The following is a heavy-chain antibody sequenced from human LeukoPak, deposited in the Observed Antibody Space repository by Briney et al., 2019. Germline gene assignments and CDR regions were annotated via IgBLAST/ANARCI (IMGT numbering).Heavy chain of an antibody. V-gene: IGHV1-69*04. D-gene: IGHD2-2*02. CDR2: IIPILGIA. Sequence: ASVKVSCKASGGTFSSYAISWVRQAPGQGLEWMGRIIPILGIANYAQKFQGRVTITADKSTSTAYMELSSLRSEDTAVYYCARDYCSSTSCYSSWFDPWGQGTLVTVSS. J-gene: IGHJ5*02. CDR1: GGTFSSYA. CDR3: ARDYCSSTSCYSSWFDP.